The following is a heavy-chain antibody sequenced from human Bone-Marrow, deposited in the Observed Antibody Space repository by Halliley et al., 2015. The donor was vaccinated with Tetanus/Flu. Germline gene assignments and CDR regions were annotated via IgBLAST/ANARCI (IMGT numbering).Heavy chain of an antibody. D-gene: IGHD5-18*01. Sequence: VSVIRGNGYSTKNSGVWKGRFTVSRNSAENFLYLQMESLRAEDTAVYFCARRGLDGYGFFDYWGQGTLVTVSS. J-gene: IGHJ4*02. CDR3: ARRGLDGYGFFDY. CDR2: IRGNGYST. V-gene: IGHV3-11*06.